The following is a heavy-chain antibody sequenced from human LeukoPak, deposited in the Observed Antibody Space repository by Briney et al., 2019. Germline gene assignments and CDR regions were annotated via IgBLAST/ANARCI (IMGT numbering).Heavy chain of an antibody. CDR2: IYTSGRI. CDR3: ARYCSGGRCSST. Sequence: SETLSLTCTVSGGSISSANYYWSWIRPPAGQRLEWIGRIYTSGRIDYNPSLKSRVIISVDTPKNQSSLNLSSVTAADTAVYYCARYCSGGRCSSTWGQGTLVTVSS. V-gene: IGHV4-61*02. CDR1: GGSISSANYY. D-gene: IGHD2-15*01. J-gene: IGHJ5*02.